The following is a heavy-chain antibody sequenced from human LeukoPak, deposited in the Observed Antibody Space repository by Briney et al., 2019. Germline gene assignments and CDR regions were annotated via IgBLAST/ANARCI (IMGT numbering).Heavy chain of an antibody. CDR1: GYTFTRYY. V-gene: IGHV1-46*03. CDR2: INPSGGST. Sequence: ASVRVSCKASGYTFTRYYMHWVPQAPGQGLEWMGIINPSGGSTSYAQKFQGRVTMTRDTSTSTVYMELSSLRSEDTSVYYCARVAVPRTFDYWGKGTLVTVSS. J-gene: IGHJ4*01. CDR3: ARVAVPRTFDY. D-gene: IGHD6-19*01.